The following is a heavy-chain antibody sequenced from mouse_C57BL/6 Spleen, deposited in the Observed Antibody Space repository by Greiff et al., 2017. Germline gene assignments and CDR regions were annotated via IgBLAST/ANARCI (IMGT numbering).Heavy chain of an antibody. CDR1: GFTFTDYY. Sequence: DVQLQESGAELVKPGASVKLSCTASGFTFTDYYIHWVKQRTKQGLDWIGMIDPEDSETKYAPKFQGKATITADTSSNTAFIQHSSRTSEDAAVYYCGRRGGAMDYWGQGTSVTVSS. CDR3: GRRGGAMDY. CDR2: IDPEDSET. V-gene: IGHV14-2*01. J-gene: IGHJ4*01.